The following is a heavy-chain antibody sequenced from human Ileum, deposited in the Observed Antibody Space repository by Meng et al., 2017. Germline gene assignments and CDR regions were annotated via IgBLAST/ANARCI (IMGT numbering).Heavy chain of an antibody. V-gene: IGHV4-4*02. D-gene: IGHD3-22*01. Sequence: VRLQGSGPRLVKPSGTLSLTCAVSGSWWSWVRQPPGKGLEWIGEIFQSGRTNYNPSLKNRVTISIDKSKSQISLQLSAVTAADTAVYSCATSNDRDVYYLGYWGQGTLVTVSS. J-gene: IGHJ4*02. CDR2: IFQSGRT. CDR1: GSW. CDR3: ATSNDRDVYYLGY.